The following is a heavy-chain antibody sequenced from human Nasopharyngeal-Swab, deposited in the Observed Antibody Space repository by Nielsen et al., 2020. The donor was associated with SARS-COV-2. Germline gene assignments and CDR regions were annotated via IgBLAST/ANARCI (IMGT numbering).Heavy chain of an antibody. Sequence: GESLKISCAASEFTFSNYNMNWVRQAPGKGLEWVSSISSSSSYIYYADSVKGRFTISRDNAKNSLYLQMNSLRAEDTAVYYCARDGLDYDFWSAYFMDVWGQGTTVTVPS. J-gene: IGHJ6*02. CDR2: ISSSSSYI. CDR1: EFTFSNYN. D-gene: IGHD3-3*01. CDR3: ARDGLDYDFWSAYFMDV. V-gene: IGHV3-21*01.